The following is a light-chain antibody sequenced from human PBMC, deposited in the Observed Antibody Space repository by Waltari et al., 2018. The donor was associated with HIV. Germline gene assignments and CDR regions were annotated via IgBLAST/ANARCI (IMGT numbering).Light chain of an antibody. Sequence: QSALTQPPSASGSPGQSVTISCTGTSSDIGAYNYVSWFQQHPGKAPKLMIFDVSKRPAGVPDRFSGSESGNTASLTGSGLQAEDEADYYCASHAGSKDVFGGGTKLTVL. V-gene: IGLV2-8*01. CDR2: DVS. J-gene: IGLJ2*01. CDR1: SSDIGAYNY. CDR3: ASHAGSKDV.